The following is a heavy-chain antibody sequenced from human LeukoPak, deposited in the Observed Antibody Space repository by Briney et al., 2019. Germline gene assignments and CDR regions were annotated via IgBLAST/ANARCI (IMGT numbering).Heavy chain of an antibody. CDR3: ARQNSSSSQVVHYYYYMDV. CDR1: GYTFTSYY. D-gene: IGHD6-6*01. CDR2: IHPSGGST. J-gene: IGHJ6*03. V-gene: IGHV1-46*01. Sequence: GASVKVSCKSSGYTFTSYYMHWVRQAPGQGLEWMGIIHPSGGSTSYAQKFQGRVTMTRDMSTSTVYMELSSLRSEDTAVYYCARQNSSSSQVVHYYYYMDVWGKGTTVTVSS.